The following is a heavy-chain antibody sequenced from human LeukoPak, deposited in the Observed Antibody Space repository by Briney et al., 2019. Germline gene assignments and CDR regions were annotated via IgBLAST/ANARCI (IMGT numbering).Heavy chain of an antibody. V-gene: IGHV1-69*04. CDR3: ARDDYGGNSYPFDY. Sequence: SVKVSCKASGGTFSSYAISWVRQAPGQALEWMGRIIPIFGIANYAQKFQGRVTITADKSTSTAYMELSSLRSEDTAVYYCARDDYGGNSYPFDYWGQGTLVTVSS. J-gene: IGHJ4*02. D-gene: IGHD4-23*01. CDR1: GGTFSSYA. CDR2: IIPIFGIA.